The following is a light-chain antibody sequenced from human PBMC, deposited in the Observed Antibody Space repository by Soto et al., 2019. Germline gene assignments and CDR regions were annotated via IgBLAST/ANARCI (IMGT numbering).Light chain of an antibody. V-gene: IGKV3-11*01. Sequence: EIVLTRSPATLSLSPGERATLSCRASPSVSNYLAWYQQKPGQAPRLLIYGAFNRATGIPARFSGSGSGADFTLTISSLEPEDFAVYYCQQRNIWPPVTFGQGTRLEIK. CDR2: GAF. CDR1: PSVSNY. CDR3: QQRNIWPPVT. J-gene: IGKJ5*01.